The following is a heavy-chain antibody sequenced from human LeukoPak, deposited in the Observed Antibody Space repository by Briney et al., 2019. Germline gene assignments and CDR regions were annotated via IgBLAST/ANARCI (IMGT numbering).Heavy chain of an antibody. CDR1: GFTFSTSW. J-gene: IGHJ4*02. CDR2: IDSGGSRI. Sequence: PGGSLRLSCEGSGFTFSTSWMHWVRQAPGKGLVWVSRIDSGGSRITYADSVKGRFTISRDNAKNTVYLQMNSLRAEDTAVYYCARGRSGSYGFFDYWSLGNLVTVSS. D-gene: IGHD3-10*01. V-gene: IGHV3-74*03. CDR3: ARGRSGSYGFFDY.